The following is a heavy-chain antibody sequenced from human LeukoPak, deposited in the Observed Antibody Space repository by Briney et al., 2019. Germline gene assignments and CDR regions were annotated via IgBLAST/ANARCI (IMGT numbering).Heavy chain of an antibody. Sequence: GGSLRPSCAASGFTFSRSSLSWVRQAPGQGLEWVSSMSGAGDIAHYAESVRGRFTISRDNSRNTLYLQMNSLRADDTAVYYCAKLKSALIVVGAWGQGIRVAVSS. CDR3: AKLKSALIVVGA. D-gene: IGHD3-22*01. CDR2: MSGAGDIA. J-gene: IGHJ5*02. V-gene: IGHV3-23*01. CDR1: GFTFSRSS.